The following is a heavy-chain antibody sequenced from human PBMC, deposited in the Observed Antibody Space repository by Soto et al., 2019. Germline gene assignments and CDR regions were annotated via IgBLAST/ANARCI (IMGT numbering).Heavy chain of an antibody. Sequence: QLQLQESGPGLVKPSETLSLSCTVSGGSISSSTYYWGWIRQPPGKGLEWIGSIYYSGSTYYSPSLKSRLTISVDTSKNQFSLKLSSVTAADTAVYYCAREGDGYNLPNFDYWGPGNLVTVSS. V-gene: IGHV4-39*02. CDR3: AREGDGYNLPNFDY. J-gene: IGHJ4*02. D-gene: IGHD5-12*01. CDR2: IYYSGST. CDR1: GGSISSSTYY.